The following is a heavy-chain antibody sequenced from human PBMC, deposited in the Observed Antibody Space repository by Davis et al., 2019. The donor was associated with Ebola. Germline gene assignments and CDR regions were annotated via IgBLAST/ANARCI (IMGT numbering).Heavy chain of an antibody. CDR3: ARDIGYSDGWPDYYYYGMDV. V-gene: IGHV3-33*01. J-gene: IGHJ6*02. CDR1: GFSVSSYG. Sequence: GESLKISCAASGFSVSSYGIHWVRQTPGKGLEWVAVMWSDENKRQYADSVKGRFTISRDNSKNTLNLQMNSLRAEDTAVYYCARDIGYSDGWPDYYYYGMDVWGQGTTVTVSS. D-gene: IGHD6-19*01. CDR2: MWSDENKR.